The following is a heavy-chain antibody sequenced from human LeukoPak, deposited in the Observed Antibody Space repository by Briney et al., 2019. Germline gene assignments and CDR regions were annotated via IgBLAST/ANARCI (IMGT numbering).Heavy chain of an antibody. D-gene: IGHD3-3*01. J-gene: IGHJ4*02. CDR3: AKDYDYDFWSGYQ. V-gene: IGHV3-30*02. CDR2: IRYDGSNK. Sequence: PGGSLRLSCAASGFTFSSYGMHWVRQAPGKGLEWVAFIRYDGSNKYYADSVKGRFTISRDNSKNTLYLQMNSLRAEDTAVYYCAKDYDYDFWSGYQWGQGTLVTVSS. CDR1: GFTFSSYG.